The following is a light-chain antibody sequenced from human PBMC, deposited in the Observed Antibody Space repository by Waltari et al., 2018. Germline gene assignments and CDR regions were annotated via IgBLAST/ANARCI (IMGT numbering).Light chain of an antibody. CDR3: QQYNNWPLT. J-gene: IGKJ4*01. V-gene: IGKV3-15*01. Sequence: EIVMTQSPATLSVSPGERATLSCRASQSVNSNLAWYQQRPAQAPRLLIYGASTTATGIPARFTGSGSGTEFTLTISSLQSEDFAVYYCQQYNNWPLTFGGGTEVEIK. CDR2: GAS. CDR1: QSVNSN.